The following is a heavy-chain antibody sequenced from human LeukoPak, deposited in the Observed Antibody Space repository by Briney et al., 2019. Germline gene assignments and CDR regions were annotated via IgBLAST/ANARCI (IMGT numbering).Heavy chain of an antibody. CDR1: GASINSRAYS. Sequence: SETLSLTCSVSGASINSRAYSWRSLRQSPEGGGQWIGSIEVSDNTYYNPSVQSRVAISLDTSSNQFSLNLTSVTAADTAAYVCARLVGWGLDFDSWGQGTLVVVSS. J-gene: IGHJ4*02. V-gene: IGHV4-39*01. CDR2: IEVSDNT. D-gene: IGHD1-26*01. CDR3: ARLVGWGLDFDS.